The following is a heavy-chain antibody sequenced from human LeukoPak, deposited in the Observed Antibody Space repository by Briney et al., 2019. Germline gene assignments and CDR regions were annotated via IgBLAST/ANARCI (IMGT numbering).Heavy chain of an antibody. D-gene: IGHD1/OR15-1a*01. J-gene: IGHJ3*02. CDR3: AREGGEQIGDAFDI. V-gene: IGHV4-59*01. Sequence: SETLSLTCTVSGGSISSYYWSWIRQPPGKGLEWIGYVYYSGTTNYNPSLQSRVTMSVDTSKNQFSLYLRSVIAADTAVYYCAREGGEQIGDAFDIWGQGTMVTVSP. CDR2: VYYSGTT. CDR1: GGSISSYY.